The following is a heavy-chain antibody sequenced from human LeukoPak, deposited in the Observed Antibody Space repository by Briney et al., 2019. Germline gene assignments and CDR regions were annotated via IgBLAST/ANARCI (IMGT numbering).Heavy chain of an antibody. V-gene: IGHV4-59*12. CDR1: GGSISSYY. CDR2: IYYSGST. J-gene: IGHJ4*02. D-gene: IGHD6-13*01. Sequence: PSETLSLTCTVSGGSISSYYWSWIRQPPGKGLEWIGYIYYSGSTNYNPSLMSRVTISVDTSKNQFSLKLSSVTAADTAVYYCVRDSSSPTYNFDYWGQGTLVTVSS. CDR3: VRDSSSPTYNFDY.